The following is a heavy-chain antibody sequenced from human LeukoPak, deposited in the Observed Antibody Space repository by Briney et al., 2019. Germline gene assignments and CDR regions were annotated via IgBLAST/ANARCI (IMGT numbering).Heavy chain of an antibody. V-gene: IGHV3-30*03. D-gene: IGHD3-3*01. J-gene: IGHJ6*04. CDR1: GFTFSSYG. CDR3: ARDEAIFGVVPRGGMDV. Sequence: GGFLRLSCAASGFTFSSYGMHWVRQAPGKGLEWVAVISYDGSNKYYADSVKGRFTISRDNSKNTLYLQMNSLRAEDTAVYYCARDEAIFGVVPRGGMDVWGKGTTVTVSS. CDR2: ISYDGSNK.